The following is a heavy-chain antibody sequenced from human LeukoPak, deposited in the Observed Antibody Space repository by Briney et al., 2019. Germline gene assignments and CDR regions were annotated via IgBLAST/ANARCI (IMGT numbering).Heavy chain of an antibody. D-gene: IGHD1-1*01. CDR1: GYTFINHD. CDR2: MNSNSGNT. CDR3: ARDWPERGWDWNDVAGTYYMDV. Sequence: ASVKVSCKGYGYTFINHDIDWVRQAAGQGLEWMGWMNSNSGNTGYAQKFQGRVIFTRDTSISTAYMELSRLRSDDTAVYYCARDWPERGWDWNDVAGTYYMDVWGKGTTVTVSS. J-gene: IGHJ6*03. V-gene: IGHV1-8*03.